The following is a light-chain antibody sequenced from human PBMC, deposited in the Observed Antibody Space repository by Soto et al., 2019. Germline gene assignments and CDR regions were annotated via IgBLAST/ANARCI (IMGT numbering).Light chain of an antibody. Sequence: EIVLTQSPGTLSLSPGERATLSCRASESVSSNYLAWYQQKPGQAPRLLIYGASSRSTGIPDRFSGSGSGTDVTLTISRLEPEDSAVYYCQQYGSSQYTFGQGTKLEIK. CDR3: QQYGSSQYT. CDR2: GAS. V-gene: IGKV3-20*01. J-gene: IGKJ2*01. CDR1: ESVSSNY.